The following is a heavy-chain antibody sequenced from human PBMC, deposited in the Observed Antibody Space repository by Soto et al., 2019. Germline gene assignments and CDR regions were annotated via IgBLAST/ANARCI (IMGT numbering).Heavy chain of an antibody. D-gene: IGHD6-19*01. CDR2: IYYSGGT. V-gene: IGHV4-4*02. J-gene: IGHJ4*02. CDR3: ARDTGWGLGY. Sequence: QVQLQESGPGLVRPSGTLSLTCAVSGDSINSNYCWTWVRQPPGKGLEWIAEIYYSGGTSYNPSLKRSVTISMDKSKNQFSLTLTSVTAADTAMYYCARDTGWGLGYWGQGTLVTVSS. CDR1: GDSINSNYC.